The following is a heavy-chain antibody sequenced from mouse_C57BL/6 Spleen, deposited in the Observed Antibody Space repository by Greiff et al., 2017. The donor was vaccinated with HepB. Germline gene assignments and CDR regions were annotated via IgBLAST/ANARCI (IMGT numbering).Heavy chain of an antibody. CDR2: IYPGDGDT. Sequence: QVQLQQSGPELVKPGASVKISCKASGYAFSSSWMNWVKQRPGKGLEWIGRIYPGDGDTNYNGKSKGKATLTADKSSSTAYMQLSSLTSEDSAVYFCAREYYGSSGDFDVWGTGTTVTVSS. CDR1: GYAFSSSW. CDR3: AREYYGSSGDFDV. J-gene: IGHJ1*03. V-gene: IGHV1-82*01. D-gene: IGHD1-1*01.